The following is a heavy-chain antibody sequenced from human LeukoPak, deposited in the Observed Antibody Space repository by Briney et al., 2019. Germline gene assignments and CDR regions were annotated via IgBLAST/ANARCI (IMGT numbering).Heavy chain of an antibody. CDR1: GFTFSSYG. D-gene: IGHD2-15*01. Sequence: GRSLRLSCAASGFTFSSYGMHWVRQAPGKGLEWVALIWYDGSNKYYADSVKGRLTISRDNSKNTLYLQMNSLRAEDTAVYYCARHRRYCSGGSCYSGYYFDSWGPGTLVTVSS. V-gene: IGHV3-33*01. J-gene: IGHJ4*02. CDR3: ARHRRYCSGGSCYSGYYFDS. CDR2: IWYDGSNK.